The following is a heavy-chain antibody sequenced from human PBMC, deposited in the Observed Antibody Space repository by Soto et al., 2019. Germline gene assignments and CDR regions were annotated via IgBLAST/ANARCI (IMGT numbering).Heavy chain of an antibody. D-gene: IGHD3-3*01. J-gene: IGHJ6*02. Sequence: EVQLVESGGGMVQPGRSLRLSCVASGFTFDDHAMHWVRRGPGKGLEWVSGISWDSETTGYADSVRGRFTISRDNAKNSLYLQINRLRVEDTALYYGAKDEGGVWSVASGSSYTYYGMDVWGQGTTVIVS. CDR1: GFTFDDHA. CDR2: ISWDSETT. V-gene: IGHV3-9*01. CDR3: AKDEGGVWSVASGSSYTYYGMDV.